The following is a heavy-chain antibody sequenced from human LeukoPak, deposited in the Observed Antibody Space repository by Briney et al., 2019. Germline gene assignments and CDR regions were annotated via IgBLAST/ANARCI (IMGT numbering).Heavy chain of an antibody. J-gene: IGHJ1*01. D-gene: IGHD6-13*01. CDR1: GGTFSSYA. CDR2: IIPIFGTA. Sequence: GASVKVSCKASGGTFSSYAISWVRQAPGQGLEWMGGIIPIFGTANYAQKFQGRVTITADESTSTAYMELSSLRSEDTAVYYCARGTYSSSGPHTGYFQHWGQGTLVTVSS. V-gene: IGHV1-69*01. CDR3: ARGTYSSSGPHTGYFQH.